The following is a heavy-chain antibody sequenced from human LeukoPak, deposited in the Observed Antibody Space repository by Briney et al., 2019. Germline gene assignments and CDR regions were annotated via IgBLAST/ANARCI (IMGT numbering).Heavy chain of an antibody. V-gene: IGHV3-9*01. CDR2: ISWNSGSI. CDR3: AKDLTHDYGDDGSQIFDY. J-gene: IGHJ4*02. CDR1: GFTFDDYA. Sequence: PGRSLRLSCAASGFTFDDYAMHWVRQAPGKGLEWVSGISWNSGSIGYADSVKGRFTISRDNAKNSLYLQMNSLRPEDTALYYCAKDLTHDYGDDGSQIFDYWGQGTLVTVSS. D-gene: IGHD4-17*01.